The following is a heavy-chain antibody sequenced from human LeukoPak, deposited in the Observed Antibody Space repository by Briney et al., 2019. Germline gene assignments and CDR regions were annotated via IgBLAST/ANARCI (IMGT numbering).Heavy chain of an antibody. V-gene: IGHV1-18*01. D-gene: IGHD3-10*01. CDR3: ARDLDYYGSGSNY. CDR1: GYTFTNYG. Sequence: GASVKVSCKASGYTFTNYGVNWVRQAPGQGLEWMGWIRADNGNTNYAQTLQGRVIMTADTSTSTAYMELRSLRSDDTAVYYCARDLDYYGSGSNYWGLGTLVTVSS. J-gene: IGHJ4*01. CDR2: IRADNGNT.